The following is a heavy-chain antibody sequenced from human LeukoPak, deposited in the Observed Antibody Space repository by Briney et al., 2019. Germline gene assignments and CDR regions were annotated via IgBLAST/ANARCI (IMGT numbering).Heavy chain of an antibody. CDR2: IDKDAIEK. J-gene: IGHJ3*01. CDR1: GFTISPYY. Sequence: GGSLRLSRIASGFTISPYYMGWARQAPGKGLEWVANIDKDAIEKYYVDSVKGRFTISRDNAKNSLRLEMNSLGVEGTAVYYCARGGLSYGFDVWGPGTMVTVSS. V-gene: IGHV3-7*01. D-gene: IGHD4/OR15-4a*01. CDR3: ARGGLSYGFDV.